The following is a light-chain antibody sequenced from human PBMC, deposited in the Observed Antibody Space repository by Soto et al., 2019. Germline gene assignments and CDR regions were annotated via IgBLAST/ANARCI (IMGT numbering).Light chain of an antibody. CDR1: QSVSTY. V-gene: IGKV3-11*01. CDR3: QQRSNWIT. CDR2: DAS. J-gene: IGKJ5*01. Sequence: DIVLTQSPATLSLSPGERATLSCWASQSVSTYLAWYKQKPGQAPSLLIYDASSRATGIPARFSGSGSGTDFTLTIRSVEPEDFAVDYCQQRSNWITFGQGTRLEIK.